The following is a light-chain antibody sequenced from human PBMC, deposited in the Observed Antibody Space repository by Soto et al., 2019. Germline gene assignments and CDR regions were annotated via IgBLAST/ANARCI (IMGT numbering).Light chain of an antibody. CDR2: EVN. CDR3: CSYAGNVE. CDR1: GSDVGSHNL. V-gene: IGLV2-23*02. J-gene: IGLJ2*01. Sequence: QSVLTQPASVSDSPGQSITISCTGTGSDVGSHNLVSWYQQRPGKLPRLLIYEVNKRPSGVSNRFSGSKSGNTASLTISGLQAEDEADYYCCSYAGNVEFGGGTKLTVL.